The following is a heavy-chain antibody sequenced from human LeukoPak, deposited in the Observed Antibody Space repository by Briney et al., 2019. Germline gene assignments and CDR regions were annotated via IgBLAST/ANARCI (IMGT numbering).Heavy chain of an antibody. CDR1: GDSISNYY. J-gene: IGHJ4*02. D-gene: IGHD1-26*01. CDR3: ARGRGGIATLDY. V-gene: IGHV4-59*01. CDR2: IYYSGST. Sequence: SETLSLTCTVSGDSISNYYWSWIRQPPGKGLEWIGYIYYSGSTNSNPSLKSRVTISLDTSKNQFSLKLNSVNAADTAVYYCARGRGGIATLDYWGQGTLVTVSS.